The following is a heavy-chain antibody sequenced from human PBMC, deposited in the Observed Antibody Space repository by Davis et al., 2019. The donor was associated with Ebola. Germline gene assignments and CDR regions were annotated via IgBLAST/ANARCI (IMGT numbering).Heavy chain of an antibody. D-gene: IGHD2-15*01. J-gene: IGHJ4*02. CDR3: AKVSGPYCSGGSCPGWFDY. V-gene: IGHV3-33*06. CDR2: IWYDGSNK. Sequence: PGGSLRLSCAASGFTFSSYGMHWVRQAPGKGLEWVAVIWYDGSNKYYADSVKGRSTISRDNSKNTLYLQMNSLRAEDTAVYYCAKVSGPYCSGGSCPGWFDYWGQGTLVTVSS. CDR1: GFTFSSYG.